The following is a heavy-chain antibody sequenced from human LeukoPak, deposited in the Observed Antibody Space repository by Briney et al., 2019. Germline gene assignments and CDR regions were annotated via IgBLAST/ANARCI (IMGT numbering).Heavy chain of an antibody. Sequence: NSSETLSLTCGVSREFFSGYYWGWIRQPPGKGLEWIGDINDSGTTKYNPTLKSRVTISLDTSKKQFSLNLKSVTAADTAVYYCARLPLGAFGEVLNFDSWGQGIVVIVSS. CDR2: INDSGTT. J-gene: IGHJ4*02. CDR1: REFFSGYY. CDR3: ARLPLGAFGEVLNFDS. D-gene: IGHD3-10*01. V-gene: IGHV4-34*01.